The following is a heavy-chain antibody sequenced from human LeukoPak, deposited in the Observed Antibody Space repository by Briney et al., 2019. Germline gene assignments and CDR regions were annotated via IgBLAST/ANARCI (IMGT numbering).Heavy chain of an antibody. CDR1: GGSITGYY. CDR3: ARGLPGYSGGDDAFDF. D-gene: IGHD6-19*01. V-gene: IGHV4-59*01. Sequence: SETLSLTCTVSGGSITGYYWTWMRQPPGEGLEWIGYIYYSGSTNYNPSLKSRVTISVDTSKNQFSLKLSSVTAADTAMYYCARGLPGYSGGDDAFDFWGQGTVVTVS. CDR2: IYYSGST. J-gene: IGHJ3*01.